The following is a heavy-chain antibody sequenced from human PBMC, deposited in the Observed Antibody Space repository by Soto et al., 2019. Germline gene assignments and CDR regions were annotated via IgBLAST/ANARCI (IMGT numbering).Heavy chain of an antibody. D-gene: IGHD3-3*01. CDR1: GYTFTSYG. V-gene: IGHV1-18*01. Sequence: ASVKVSCKASGYTFTSYGISWVRQAPGQGLEWMGWISAYNGNTNYAQKLQGRVTMTTDTSTSTAYMELRSLRSDDTAVYYCARGFRAARFLEWYRGYYYYGMDVWGQGTTVTVSS. J-gene: IGHJ6*02. CDR3: ARGFRAARFLEWYRGYYYYGMDV. CDR2: ISAYNGNT.